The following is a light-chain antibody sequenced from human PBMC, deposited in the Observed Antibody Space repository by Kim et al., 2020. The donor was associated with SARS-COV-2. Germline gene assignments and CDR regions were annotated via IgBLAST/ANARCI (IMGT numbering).Light chain of an antibody. V-gene: IGKV3-20*01. CDR2: GAS. Sequence: SPGGRATLSCRASQSISIRFLAWYQQRPGQAPRLLIYGASSRATGIPDRFSGSGSGTDFSLTINRLGPEDFAVYYCQQYGGSPMFTFGQGTKLEI. J-gene: IGKJ2*01. CDR1: QSISIRF. CDR3: QQYGGSPMFT.